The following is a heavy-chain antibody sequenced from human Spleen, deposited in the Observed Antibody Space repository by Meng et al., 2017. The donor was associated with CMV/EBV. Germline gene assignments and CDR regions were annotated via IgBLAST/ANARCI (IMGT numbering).Heavy chain of an antibody. D-gene: IGHD2-2*02. V-gene: IGHV3-23*03. CDR1: GLSFSHYA. J-gene: IGHJ6*02. CDR3: AKGGVVVPAAIRDYYYYGMDV. CDR2: IYSGGSST. Sequence: GGSLKISCAATGLSFSHYAMHWVRQAPGRGLEWVSVIYSGGSSTYYADSVKGRFTISRDNSKNTLYLQMNSLRAEDTAVYYCAKGGVVVPAAIRDYYYYGMDVWGQGTTVTVSS.